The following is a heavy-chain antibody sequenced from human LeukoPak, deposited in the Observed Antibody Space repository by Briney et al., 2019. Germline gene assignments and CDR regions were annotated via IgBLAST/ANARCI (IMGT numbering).Heavy chain of an antibody. CDR1: GGTFSSYA. D-gene: IGHD6-13*01. CDR2: IIPILGIA. Sequence: ASVKVSCKASGGTFSSYATSWVRQAPGQGLEWMGRIIPILGIANYAQKFQGRVTITADKSTSTAYMELSSLRSEDTAVYYCARLWGPGYSSSWYKVDPWGQGTLVTVSS. CDR3: ARLWGPGYSSSWYKVDP. V-gene: IGHV1-69*04. J-gene: IGHJ5*02.